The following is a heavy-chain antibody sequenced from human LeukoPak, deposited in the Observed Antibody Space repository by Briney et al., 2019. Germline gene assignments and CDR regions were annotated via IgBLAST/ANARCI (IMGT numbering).Heavy chain of an antibody. J-gene: IGHJ6*02. CDR2: ISYDGSNK. CDR1: GFTFSNYG. CDR3: ARVKPGWFGEFGYYYYGMDV. Sequence: GGSLRLSCAASGFTFSNYGMHWVRQAPGKGLEWVAVISYDGSNKYYADSVKGRFTISRDNSKNTLYLQMNSLRAEDTAVYYCARVKPGWFGEFGYYYYGMDVWGQGTMVTVSS. V-gene: IGHV3-33*05. D-gene: IGHD3-10*01.